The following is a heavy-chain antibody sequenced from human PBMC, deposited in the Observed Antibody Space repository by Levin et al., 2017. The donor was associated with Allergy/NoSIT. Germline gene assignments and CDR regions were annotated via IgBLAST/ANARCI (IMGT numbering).Heavy chain of an antibody. D-gene: IGHD4-17*01. CDR2: ISYDGSNK. V-gene: IGHV3-30*18. Sequence: GGSLRLSCAASGFTFSSSGMHWVRQAPGKGLEWVAVISYDGSNKYYADSVKGRFTISRDNSKSALYLKRNSLRAEGTGVYDCAEDDRGARGHYYGVDVWGQGTTVTVSS. J-gene: IGHJ6*02. CDR1: GFTFSSSG. CDR3: AEDDRGARGHYYGVDV.